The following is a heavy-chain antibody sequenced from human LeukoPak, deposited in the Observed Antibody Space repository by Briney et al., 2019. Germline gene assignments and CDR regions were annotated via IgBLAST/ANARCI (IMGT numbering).Heavy chain of an antibody. CDR1: GGSLSGYY. Sequence: SETLSLTCTVSGGSLSGYYWSWLRQPPGKGLEWIGYIYYSGSTNYNPSLKSRVTISVDTSKNQFSLKLSSVTAADTAVYCCARAYSSSVNWFDPWGQGTLVTVSS. CDR3: ARAYSSSVNWFDP. D-gene: IGHD6-13*01. J-gene: IGHJ5*02. V-gene: IGHV4-59*01. CDR2: IYYSGST.